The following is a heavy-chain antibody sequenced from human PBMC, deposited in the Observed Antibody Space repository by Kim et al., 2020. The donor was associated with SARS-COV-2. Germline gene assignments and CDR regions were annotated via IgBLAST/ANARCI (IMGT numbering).Heavy chain of an antibody. J-gene: IGHJ4*02. D-gene: IGHD6-19*01. V-gene: IGHV3-7*01. CDR2: IKHDGSEK. Sequence: GGSLRLSCAASGFTFSSYWMNWVRQAPGKGLEWVANIKHDGSEKYYVDSVKGRFTISRDNAKNTLYLQMNSLRAEDTAVYYCARAGSGWYFDYWGQGTLVTVSS. CDR3: ARAGSGWYFDY. CDR1: GFTFSSYW.